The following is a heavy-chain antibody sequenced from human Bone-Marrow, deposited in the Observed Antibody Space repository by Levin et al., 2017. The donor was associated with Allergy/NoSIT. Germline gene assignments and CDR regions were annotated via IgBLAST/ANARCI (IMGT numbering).Heavy chain of an antibody. CDR2: IYHSGST. D-gene: IGHD4-23*01. J-gene: IGHJ4*02. V-gene: IGHV4-61*01. CDR1: GGSVSSGSYY. CDR3: ARGSYFGGLSFDG. Sequence: PSETLSLTCTVSGGSVSSGSYYWSWIRQPPGTGLEWIAYIYHSGSTKYNPSLKSRVTISLDTSRNQFSLRLTSLTAADTAVYYGARGSYFGGLSFDGWGKGTLVTVSS.